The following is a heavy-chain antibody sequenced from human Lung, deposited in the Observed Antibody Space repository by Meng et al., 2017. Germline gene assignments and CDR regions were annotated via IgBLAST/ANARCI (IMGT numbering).Heavy chain of an antibody. V-gene: IGHV4-34*01. J-gene: IGHJ4*02. D-gene: IGHD4-11*01. Sequence: QVQLQQWGAGRLKPSAPLSLTCVVSGGSFSDYYWSWIRQPPGKGLEWIGEINHSGSTNYNPSLESRATISVDTSQNNLSLKLSSVTAADSAVYYCARGPTTMAHDFDYWGQGTLVTVSS. CDR2: INHSGST. CDR3: ARGPTTMAHDFDY. CDR1: GGSFSDYY.